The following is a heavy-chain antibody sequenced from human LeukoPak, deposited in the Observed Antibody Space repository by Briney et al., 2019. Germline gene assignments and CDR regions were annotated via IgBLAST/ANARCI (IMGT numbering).Heavy chain of an antibody. CDR1: GFTFSGSG. D-gene: IGHD2-21*01. V-gene: IGHV3-30*12. J-gene: IGHJ4*02. Sequence: GKSLRLSCAASGFTFSGSGMHWVRQAPGKGLEWVAFIRYHGSDKFYADSVKGRFTISRDNSKNTLYLQMNSLRAEDTAVYYCARDMWPTRWGQGTLVTVSS. CDR2: IRYHGSDK. CDR3: ARDMWPTR.